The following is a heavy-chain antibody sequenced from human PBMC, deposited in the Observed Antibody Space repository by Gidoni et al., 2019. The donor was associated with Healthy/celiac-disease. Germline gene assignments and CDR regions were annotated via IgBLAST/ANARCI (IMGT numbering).Heavy chain of an antibody. CDR3: AKWLDGSYGSPYYYYGMDV. Sequence: EVQLLESGGGLVQPGGSLRLSCAASVFTFSSYAMSWVRQAPGKGLDWVSAISGSGGSTYYADSVKGRFTISRENSKNTLYLQMNSLRAEDTAVYYCAKWLDGSYGSPYYYYGMDVWGQGTTVTVSS. CDR1: VFTFSSYA. J-gene: IGHJ6*02. D-gene: IGHD1-26*01. CDR2: ISGSGGST. V-gene: IGHV3-23*01.